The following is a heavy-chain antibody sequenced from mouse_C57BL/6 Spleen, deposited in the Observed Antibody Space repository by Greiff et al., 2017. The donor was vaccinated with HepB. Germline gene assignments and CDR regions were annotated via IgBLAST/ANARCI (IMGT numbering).Heavy chain of an antibody. Sequence: DVQLQESGGGLVKPGGSLKLSCAASGFTFSSYAMSWVRQTPEKRLEWVATISDGGSYTYYPDNVKGRFTISRDNAKNNLYLQMSHLKSEDTAMYYCARDRANWYFDYWGQGTTLTVSS. CDR1: GFTFSSYA. CDR3: ARDRANWYFDY. J-gene: IGHJ2*01. V-gene: IGHV5-4*01. D-gene: IGHD3-1*01. CDR2: ISDGGSYT.